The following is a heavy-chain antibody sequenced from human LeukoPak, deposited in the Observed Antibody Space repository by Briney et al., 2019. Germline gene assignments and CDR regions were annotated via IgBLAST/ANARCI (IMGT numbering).Heavy chain of an antibody. CDR2: IDYSGST. CDR3: ARVVDPRYWYFNL. J-gene: IGHJ2*01. CDR1: GCSISSYY. Sequence: SGTLSLTCTVSGCSISSYYWSWIRQSPGKGLEWVVDIDYSGSTNYNPSLKRRFTISVDTSKNTFSLNLTTLTAADAAVYYCARVVDPRYWYFNLWGRGTLVTVSS. D-gene: IGHD1-26*01. V-gene: IGHV4-59*01.